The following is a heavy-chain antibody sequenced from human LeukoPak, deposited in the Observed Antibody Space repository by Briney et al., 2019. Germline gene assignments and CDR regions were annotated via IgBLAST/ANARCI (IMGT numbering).Heavy chain of an antibody. CDR1: GFTFSDYY. J-gene: IGHJ5*02. CDR2: ISSSGSTI. Sequence: PGGSLRLSCAASGFTFSDYYMSWIRQAPGKGLEWVSYISSSGSTIYYADSVKGRFTISRDNAKNSLYLQMNSLRAEDTAVYYCARDRQKQYSTYEGAGLLWFDPWGQGTLVTVSS. V-gene: IGHV3-11*01. CDR3: ARDRQKQYSTYEGAGLLWFDP. D-gene: IGHD4-11*01.